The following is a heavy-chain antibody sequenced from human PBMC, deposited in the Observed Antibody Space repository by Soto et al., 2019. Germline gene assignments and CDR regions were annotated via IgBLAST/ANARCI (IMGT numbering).Heavy chain of an antibody. CDR3: ARHSNLRYSSSSRRSYYYGMDV. CDR2: IWYDGSNK. Sequence: PGGSLRLSCAASGFTFSSYGMHWVRQAPGKGLEWVAVIWYDGSNKYYADSVKGRFTISRDNSKNTLYLQMNSLRAEDTAVYYCARHSNLRYSSSSRRSYYYGMDVWGQGTTVTVSS. V-gene: IGHV3-33*01. J-gene: IGHJ6*02. CDR1: GFTFSSYG. D-gene: IGHD6-6*01.